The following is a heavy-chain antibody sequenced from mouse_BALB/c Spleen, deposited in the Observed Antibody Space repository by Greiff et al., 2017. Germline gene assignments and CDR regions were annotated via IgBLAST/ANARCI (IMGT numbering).Heavy chain of an antibody. CDR1: GYTFTSYT. Sequence: VQLQESAAELARPGASVKMSCKASGYTFTSYTMHWVKQRPGQGLEWIGYINPSSGYTEYNQKFKDKTTLTADKSSSTAYMQLSSLTSEDSAVYYCARWGPWFAYWGQGTLVTVSA. CDR3: ARWGPWFAY. V-gene: IGHV1-4*02. CDR2: INPSSGYT. J-gene: IGHJ3*01.